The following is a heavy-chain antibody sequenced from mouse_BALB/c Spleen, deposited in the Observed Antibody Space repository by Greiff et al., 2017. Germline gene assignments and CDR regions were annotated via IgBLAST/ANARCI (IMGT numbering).Heavy chain of an antibody. CDR1: GFSFTSYG. CDR3: ARDGNYWYFDV. D-gene: IGHD2-1*01. Sequence: VKLVESGPGLVAPSPSLSITCPVSGFSFTSYGVHWVRQPPGKGLEWLGVIWAGGSTNYNSALMSRLSISKDNSKSQVFLKMNSLQTDDTAMYYCARDGNYWYFDVWGAGTTVTVSS. V-gene: IGHV2-9*02. J-gene: IGHJ1*01. CDR2: IWAGGST.